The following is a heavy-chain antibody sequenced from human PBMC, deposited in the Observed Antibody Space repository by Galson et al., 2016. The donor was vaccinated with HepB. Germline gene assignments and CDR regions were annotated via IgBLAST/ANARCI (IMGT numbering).Heavy chain of an antibody. Sequence: SLRLSCAASGFTFSSYPMNWVRQAPGKGLEWVSSISSSSSYIYYADSVNGRFTISRDNAKNSLYLQMNSLRAEDTAVYYCARDGATLDYWGQGSLVTVSS. CDR2: ISSSSSYI. D-gene: IGHD3-16*01. CDR1: GFTFSSYP. J-gene: IGHJ4*02. V-gene: IGHV3-21*01. CDR3: ARDGATLDY.